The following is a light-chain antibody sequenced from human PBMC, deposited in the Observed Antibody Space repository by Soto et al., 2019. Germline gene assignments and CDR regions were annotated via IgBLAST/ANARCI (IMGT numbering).Light chain of an antibody. J-gene: IGLJ1*01. V-gene: IGLV2-14*01. CDR1: SSDVGFYNF. CDR2: EVS. Sequence: QSALTQPASVSGSPGQSITISCTGTSSDVGFYNFVSWYQQHPGKAPKLMIYEVSNRPSGVSNRFSGSRSGNTVSLTISGLQAEDEADYYCSSYTSSSTLEVFGTGTKLTVL. CDR3: SSYTSSSTLEV.